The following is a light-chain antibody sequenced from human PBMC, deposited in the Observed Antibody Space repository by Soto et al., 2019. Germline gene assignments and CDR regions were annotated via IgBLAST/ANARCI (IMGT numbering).Light chain of an antibody. CDR2: AAP. V-gene: IGKV1-39*01. J-gene: IGKJ2*01. CDR1: QSISSY. Sequence: DVQMTQSPSSLSASVGDRVTITCRASQSISSYLNWYQQKPGKAPMLLIYAAPSLQSGVPSRFSGSRSGTDFTLTISSLQPEDFATYYCQQSYSTPYTFGQGTKLEIK. CDR3: QQSYSTPYT.